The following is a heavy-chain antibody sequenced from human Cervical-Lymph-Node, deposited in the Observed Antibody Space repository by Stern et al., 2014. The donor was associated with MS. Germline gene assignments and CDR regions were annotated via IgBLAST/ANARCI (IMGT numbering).Heavy chain of an antibody. V-gene: IGHV4-61*01. J-gene: IGHJ4*02. CDR2: IHNSGRT. Sequence: VQLQESGPGLVKPSETLSLTCTVSGVSVSSSSYYWSWIRQPPGKGLEWIGHIHNSGRTNYNPSLKSRVTISVDTSKNQFSLKLNSVTAADTAVYYCVRDGLTGSTYWGQGTLVTVSS. D-gene: IGHD1-20*01. CDR1: GVSVSSSSYY. CDR3: VRDGLTGSTY.